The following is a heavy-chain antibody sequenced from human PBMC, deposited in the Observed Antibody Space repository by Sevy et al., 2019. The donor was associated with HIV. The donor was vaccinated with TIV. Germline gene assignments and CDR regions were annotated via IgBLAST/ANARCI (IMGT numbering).Heavy chain of an antibody. CDR3: ASQLVMITFGGVSGGFDY. D-gene: IGHD3-16*01. Sequence: SETLSLTCTVSGYSISSGYYWGWIRQPPGKGLEWIGSIYHSGSTYYNPSLKSRVTISVDTSKNRFSLKLSSVTAADTAVYYCASQLVMITFGGVSGGFDYWGQGTLVTVSS. CDR1: GYSISSGYY. CDR2: IYHSGST. J-gene: IGHJ4*02. V-gene: IGHV4-38-2*02.